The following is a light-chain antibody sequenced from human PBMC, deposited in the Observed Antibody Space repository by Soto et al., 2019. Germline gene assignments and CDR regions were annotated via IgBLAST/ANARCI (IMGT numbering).Light chain of an antibody. CDR2: GAC. CDR1: QSVSSTY. Sequence: EIVLTQSPGTLSLSPGERVTLSCRASQSVSSTYLAWYKQKPGQAPRLLLYGACNRATGIPDRFRGSWSGTDFARTISRLELEDFAVYYCQQFGSSPLYTFGQGTKLEIK. CDR3: QQFGSSPLYT. J-gene: IGKJ2*01. V-gene: IGKV3-20*01.